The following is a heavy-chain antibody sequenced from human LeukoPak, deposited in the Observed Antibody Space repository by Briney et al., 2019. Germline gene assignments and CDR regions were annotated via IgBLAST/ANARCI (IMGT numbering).Heavy chain of an antibody. CDR2: ISSSSSYR. J-gene: IGHJ4*02. CDR3: ARASAVAGTRHY. CDR1: GFSFSNAW. V-gene: IGHV3-21*01. Sequence: GGSLRLSCAASGFSFSNAWMSRVRQAPGKGLEWVSSISSSSSYRYYADSVKGRFTISRDNAKNSLYLQMNSLRAEDTAVYYCARASAVAGTRHYWGQGTLVTVSS. D-gene: IGHD6-19*01.